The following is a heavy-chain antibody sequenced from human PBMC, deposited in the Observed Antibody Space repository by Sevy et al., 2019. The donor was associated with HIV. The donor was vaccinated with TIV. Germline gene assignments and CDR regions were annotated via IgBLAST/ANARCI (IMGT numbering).Heavy chain of an antibody. V-gene: IGHV1-69*06. J-gene: IGHJ1*01. Sequence: ASVKVSCKSSGDSFSGYTIIWVRQAPGQGLEWMGGTPISGPAGPTNSAQNFQDRATITADISTHTAYMELSSLRSEDTALYFCARASSCGGDCYYLQYWGQGTLVTVSS. CDR1: GDSFSGYT. CDR3: ARASSCGGDCYYLQY. D-gene: IGHD2-21*02. CDR2: TPISGPAGPT.